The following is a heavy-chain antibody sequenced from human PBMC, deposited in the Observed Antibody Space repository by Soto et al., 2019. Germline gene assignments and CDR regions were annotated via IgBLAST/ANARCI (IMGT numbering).Heavy chain of an antibody. D-gene: IGHD3-10*01. CDR3: ARDIYGSGTIDY. V-gene: IGHV1-8*01. CDR2: MNPNSGNT. CDR1: GYTFTSYD. Sequence: ASVKVSCTASGYTFTSYDINWVRQATGQGLEWMGWMNPNSGNTGYAQKFQGRVTMTRNTSISTAYMELSSLRSEDTAVYYCARDIYGSGTIDYWGQGTLVTVSS. J-gene: IGHJ4*02.